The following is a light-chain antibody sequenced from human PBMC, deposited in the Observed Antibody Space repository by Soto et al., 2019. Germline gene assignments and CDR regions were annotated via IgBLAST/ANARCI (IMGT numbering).Light chain of an antibody. V-gene: IGKV1-9*01. CDR3: QQLHGYPIT. Sequence: DIQMTQSPSSLSASVGDRVTISCRASQGIDTSLAWYQQKTGKAPKILIYAASNFPSGVPSRFRGSGSGTHFTLTISSLQPEDFATYYCQQLHGYPITFGQGTRLEIK. J-gene: IGKJ5*01. CDR2: AAS. CDR1: QGIDTS.